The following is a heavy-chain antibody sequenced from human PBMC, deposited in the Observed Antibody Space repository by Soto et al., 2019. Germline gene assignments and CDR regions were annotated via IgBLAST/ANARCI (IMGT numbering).Heavy chain of an antibody. CDR3: ARNHSRDEEALWLDP. CDR2: INPSGSNT. Sequence: SVKVTCKASGYGFTRYSMHWLRQAPEKGLEWMGIINPSGSNTSYAQEFQGRITMTRDTSTSTVYMELSSLRLDDTAVYYCARNHSRDEEALWLDPWGQGTLVTVSS. V-gene: IGHV1-46*01. J-gene: IGHJ5*02. CDR1: GYGFTRYS.